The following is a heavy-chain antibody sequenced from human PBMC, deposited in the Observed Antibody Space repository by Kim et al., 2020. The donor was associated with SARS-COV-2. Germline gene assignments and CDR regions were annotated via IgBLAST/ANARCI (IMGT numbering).Heavy chain of an antibody. CDR1: GFTFSSYG. D-gene: IGHD4-17*01. CDR3: ARDKGHSENYGDYGLRGIGYYFDY. J-gene: IGHJ4*02. CDR2: ISYDGSNK. Sequence: GGSLRLSCAASGFTFSSYGMHWVRQAPGKGLEWVAVISYDGSNKYYADSVKGRFTISRDNSKNTLYLQMNSLRAEDTAVYYCARDKGHSENYGDYGLRGIGYYFDYWGQGTLVTVSS. V-gene: IGHV3-33*05.